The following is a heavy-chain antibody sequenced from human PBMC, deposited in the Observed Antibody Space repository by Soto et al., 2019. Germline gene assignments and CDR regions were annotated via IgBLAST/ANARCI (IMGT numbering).Heavy chain of an antibody. CDR2: IYYSGST. D-gene: IGHD2-15*01. V-gene: IGHV4-39*01. CDR1: GGSISSSSYY. CDR3: ARRQSSPWFAP. J-gene: IGHJ5*02. Sequence: QLQLQESGPGLVKPSETLSLTCTVSGGSISSSSYYWGWIRQPPGKGLEWIGNIYYSGSTYYNPSLKIRLTISVETSTNLFSLKLSSVTAADTAVYYCARRQSSPWFAPWGQGTLVTVSS.